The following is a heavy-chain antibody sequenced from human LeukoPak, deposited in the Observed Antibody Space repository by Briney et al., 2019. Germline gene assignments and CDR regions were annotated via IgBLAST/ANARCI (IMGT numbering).Heavy chain of an antibody. V-gene: IGHV3-21*01. CDR1: GFTFSSYS. J-gene: IGHJ4*02. Sequence: GGSLRLSCAASGFTFSSYSMNWVRQAPGKGLEWVSSTGYSRYIYYADSVKGRFTISRDNAKSSLYLQLNSLRAEDTAVYYCARGATVITPPLDYWGQGTLVTVSS. D-gene: IGHD4-23*01. CDR2: TGYSRYI. CDR3: ARGATVITPPLDY.